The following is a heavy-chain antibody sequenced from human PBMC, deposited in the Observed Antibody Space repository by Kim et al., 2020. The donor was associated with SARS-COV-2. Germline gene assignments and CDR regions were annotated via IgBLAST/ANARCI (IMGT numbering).Heavy chain of an antibody. J-gene: IGHJ4*02. CDR2: IYSSGST. CDR3: AIVQYYYDSSGYYSGGGFDY. D-gene: IGHD3-22*01. V-gene: IGHV4-31*03. CDR1: GCSISSGGYY. Sequence: SETLSLTCTVSGCSISSGGYYWSWIRQHPGKGLEWIGYIYSSGSTYSNPSLKSRVTISVDTSKNQFSLKLSSVTAADTAVYYCAIVQYYYDSSGYYSGGGFDYWGQGTLVTVSS.